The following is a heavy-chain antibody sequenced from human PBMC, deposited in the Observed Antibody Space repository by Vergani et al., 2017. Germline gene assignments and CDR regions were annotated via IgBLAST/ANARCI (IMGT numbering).Heavy chain of an antibody. Sequence: QVKLVQSGDEVKKPGSSVKVSCKASGGTFSSYAISWVRQAPGHGLEWMGRIIANFGTANYAQKLQGRVTSTADESTSTAYMELSSLRSEDTAVYYCARGTSQGMYYYDSSGYVYWGQGTPVTVSS. J-gene: IGHJ4*02. V-gene: IGHV1-69*13. CDR3: ARGTSQGMYYYDSSGYVY. D-gene: IGHD3-22*01. CDR1: GGTFSSYA. CDR2: IIANFGTA.